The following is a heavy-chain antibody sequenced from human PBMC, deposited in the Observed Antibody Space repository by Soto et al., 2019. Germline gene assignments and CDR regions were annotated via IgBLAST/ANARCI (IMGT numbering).Heavy chain of an antibody. CDR3: SGCSGGACHKNYGMDV. J-gene: IGHJ6*02. V-gene: IGHV3-21*06. CDR2: ISPSSGHI. D-gene: IGHD2-15*01. CDR1: GFTFSSCT. Sequence: EVHLVESGGGLVKPGGSLRLSCAVSGFTFSSCTMNWVRQAPGKGLEWVSSISPSSGHIYYADSVKGRFTISRDNAKNSLFLQINSLRGKDTAVSYCSGCSGGACHKNYGMDVWGQGTTVTVSS.